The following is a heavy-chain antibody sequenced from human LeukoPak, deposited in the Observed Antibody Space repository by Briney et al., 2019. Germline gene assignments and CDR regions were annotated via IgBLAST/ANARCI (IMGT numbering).Heavy chain of an antibody. J-gene: IGHJ4*02. CDR1: GFTFSSYS. CDR3: ARDRATVTTNSISG. CDR2: ISSSSSYI. V-gene: IGHV3-21*01. Sequence: PGGSLRLSCAASGFTFSSYSTNWVRQAPGKGLEWVSSISSSSSYIYYADSVKGRFTISRDNAKNSLYLQMNSLRAEDTAVYYCARDRATVTTNSISGWGQGTLVTVSS. D-gene: IGHD4-17*01.